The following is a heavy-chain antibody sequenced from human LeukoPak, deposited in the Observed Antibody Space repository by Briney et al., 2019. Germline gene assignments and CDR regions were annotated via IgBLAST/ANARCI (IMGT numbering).Heavy chain of an antibody. J-gene: IGHJ3*02. CDR2: IYTSGST. V-gene: IGHV4-61*02. CDR1: GGSISSGSYY. D-gene: IGHD3-10*01. Sequence: PSQTLSLTCTVSGGSISSGSYYWSWIRQPAGKGLEWIGRIYTSGSTNYNPSLKSRVTISVDTSKNQFSLKLSSVAAADTAVYYCAIHRGFGDVDIWGQGTMVTVSS. CDR3: AIHRGFGDVDI.